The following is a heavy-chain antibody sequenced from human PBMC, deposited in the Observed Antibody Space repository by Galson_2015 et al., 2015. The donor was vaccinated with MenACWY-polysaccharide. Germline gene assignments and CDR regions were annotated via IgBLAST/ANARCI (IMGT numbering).Heavy chain of an antibody. CDR1: GGSISSYY. V-gene: IGHV4-59*01. CDR2: IYYSGST. Sequence: ATLSLTCAVAGGSISSYYCCWRRPPPGRGLGWIGNIYYSGSTNYNPSLKSRVTLSIDTSKSKFSLKLSSVKAADTAVYYCARRSSYYYSFDFWGQGTLAAVSS. CDR3: ARRSSYYYSFDF. J-gene: IGHJ4*02. D-gene: IGHD3-3*01.